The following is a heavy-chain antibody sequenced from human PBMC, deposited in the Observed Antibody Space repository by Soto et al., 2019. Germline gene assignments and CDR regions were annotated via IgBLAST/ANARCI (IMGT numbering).Heavy chain of an antibody. CDR3: ARPLRDRNYYYGMAV. V-gene: IGHV1-69*01. CDR1: GGTFSKYA. J-gene: IGHJ6*02. CDR2: TIPMFGRP. Sequence: QVQLVQSGAEMQQPGASVRVSCKASGGTFSKYAFSWVRQAPGQGLEWLGGTIPMFGRPNYAQKFQGRVAISADESTATVYMEVGSLRSEDTAVYFCARPLRDRNYYYGMAVWGQGTTVTVSS. D-gene: IGHD3-22*01.